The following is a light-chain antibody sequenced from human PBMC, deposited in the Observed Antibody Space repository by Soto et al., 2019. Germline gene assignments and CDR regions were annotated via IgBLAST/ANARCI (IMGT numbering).Light chain of an antibody. V-gene: IGKV3-11*01. J-gene: IGKJ1*01. CDR3: HQRQSWPRT. CDR2: LTS. Sequence: EIVLTQSPGTLSLSPGERATLSCRASQSVSSSHLAWYQQKPGQAPRLLIYLTSNRATGIPARFSGSGSGTDFTLTISSLEPEDSAVYYCHQRQSWPRTFGQGTKVDIK. CDR1: QSVSSSH.